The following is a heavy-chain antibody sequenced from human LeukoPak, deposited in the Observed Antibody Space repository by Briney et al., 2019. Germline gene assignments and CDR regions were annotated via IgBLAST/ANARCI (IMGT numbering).Heavy chain of an antibody. Sequence: SETLSLTCTVSGGSISSSSYYWGWIRQPPGKGLEWIGNVYYSGSTYCNPSLKSRVTTSVDTSKNQFSLKVNSVTATDTAVYYCARRGGTAAGNYFDYWGQGILVTVSS. CDR3: ARRGGTAAGNYFDY. V-gene: IGHV4-39*01. CDR2: VYYSGST. D-gene: IGHD6-13*01. CDR1: GGSISSSSYY. J-gene: IGHJ4*02.